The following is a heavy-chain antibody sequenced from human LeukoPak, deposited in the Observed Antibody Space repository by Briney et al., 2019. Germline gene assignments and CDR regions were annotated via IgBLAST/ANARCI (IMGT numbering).Heavy chain of an antibody. CDR2: VYHSGST. CDR3: ARRYYGSGTNYFDY. CDR1: GGSISSSNW. J-gene: IGHJ4*02. Sequence: SGTLSLTCTVSGGSISSSNWWSWVRQPPGKGLEWIGEVYHSGSTTYNSSLKSRLTMSIDKLKNHFSLNLSSVTAADTAVYYCARRYYGSGTNYFDYWGQGTLVTVSS. V-gene: IGHV4-4*02. D-gene: IGHD3-10*01.